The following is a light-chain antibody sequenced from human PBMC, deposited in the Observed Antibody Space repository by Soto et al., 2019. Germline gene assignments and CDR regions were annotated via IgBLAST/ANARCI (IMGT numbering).Light chain of an antibody. J-gene: IGLJ2*01. Sequence: QSALTQPSSVSGSPGQSITISCTGSSSDVGGYNYVSWYQQHPGKAPKLMIYEVSNRPLGVSNRFSGSKSGNTASLTISGLQAEDEGDYHCSSYTSSSTFGVFGGGTKVIVL. CDR1: SSDVGGYNY. V-gene: IGLV2-14*01. CDR2: EVS. CDR3: SSYTSSSTFGV.